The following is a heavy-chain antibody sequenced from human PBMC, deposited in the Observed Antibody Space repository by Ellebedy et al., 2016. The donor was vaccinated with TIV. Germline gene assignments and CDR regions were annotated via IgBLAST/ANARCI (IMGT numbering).Heavy chain of an antibody. J-gene: IGHJ4*02. D-gene: IGHD6-6*01. Sequence: GGSLRLSXVASGSIVSSTYMTWIRQAPGKGLEWVSYISSSSRTMFYADSVKGRFTISRDNAKNSLYLQMNSLRPEDTAVYYCAAGRYSTSSNPLWGQGTLVTVPS. CDR2: ISSSSRTM. CDR1: GSIVSSTY. V-gene: IGHV3-11*01. CDR3: AAGRYSTSSNPL.